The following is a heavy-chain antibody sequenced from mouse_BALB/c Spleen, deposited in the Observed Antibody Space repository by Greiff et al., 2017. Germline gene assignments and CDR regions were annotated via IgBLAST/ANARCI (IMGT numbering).Heavy chain of an antibody. CDR1: GFTFSSYT. V-gene: IGHV5-12-2*01. CDR2: ISNGGGST. Sequence: EVHLVESGGGLVQPGGSLKLSCAASGFTFSSYTMSWVRQTPEKRLEWVAYISNGGGSTYYPDTVKGRFTISRDNAKNTLYLQMSSLKSEDTAMYYCARQGYYGYYAMDYWGQGTSVTVSS. J-gene: IGHJ4*01. CDR3: ARQGYYGYYAMDY. D-gene: IGHD1-2*01.